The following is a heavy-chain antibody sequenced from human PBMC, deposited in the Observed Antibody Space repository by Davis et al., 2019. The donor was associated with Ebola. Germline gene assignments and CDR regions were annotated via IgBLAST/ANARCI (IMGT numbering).Heavy chain of an antibody. Sequence: GESLKISCAASGFTFSSYAMTWVRQAPGKGLEWVSAISGSGGSTYYADSVKGRFTISRDNSKNTLYLQMNSLRAEDTAVYYCIGDPNWELGYWGQGTLVTVS. CDR1: GFTFSSYA. CDR2: ISGSGGST. J-gene: IGHJ4*02. CDR3: IGDPNWELGY. V-gene: IGHV3-23*01. D-gene: IGHD3-10*01.